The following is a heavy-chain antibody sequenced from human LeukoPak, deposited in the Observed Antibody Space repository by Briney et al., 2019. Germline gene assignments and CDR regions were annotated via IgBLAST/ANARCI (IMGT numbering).Heavy chain of an antibody. V-gene: IGHV4-39*07. CDR1: GGSIRSSSYY. CDR3: ARVPLAAAGNYYYYYMDV. D-gene: IGHD6-13*01. Sequence: SETLSLTCTVAGGSIRSSSYYWGWIRQPPGKGLEWIGSIYYSGSTNYNPSLKSRVTISVDTSKNQFSLKLSSVTAADTAVYYCARVPLAAAGNYYYYYMDVWGKGTTVTISS. J-gene: IGHJ6*03. CDR2: IYYSGST.